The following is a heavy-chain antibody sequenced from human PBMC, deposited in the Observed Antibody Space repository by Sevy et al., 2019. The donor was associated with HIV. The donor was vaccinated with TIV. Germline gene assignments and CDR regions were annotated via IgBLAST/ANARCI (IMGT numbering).Heavy chain of an antibody. D-gene: IGHD4-17*01. CDR2: ISGSGSTI. V-gene: IGHV3-11*01. Sequence: GGSLRLSCAASGFTLSDYYMSWIRQAPGKGLEWASYISGSGSTIYYADSVKGRFTISRDNAKNSLSLKMNSLRAEDTAVYFCARDHVKDGDLGDYYYYAMDVWGQGTTVTVSS. CDR3: ARDHVKDGDLGDYYYYAMDV. J-gene: IGHJ6*02. CDR1: GFTLSDYY.